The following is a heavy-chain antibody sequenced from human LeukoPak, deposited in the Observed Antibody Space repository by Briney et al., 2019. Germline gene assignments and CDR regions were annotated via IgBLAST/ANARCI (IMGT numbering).Heavy chain of an antibody. CDR2: VHYSGST. CDR3: ARGLDQPDAFDI. CDR1: GGSVSNYY. Sequence: SETLSLTCTVSGGSVSNYYWSWIRQPPGKGLEWIGYVHYSGSTNYNPSLKSRVTMSVDTSKNQFSLKLSSVTAADTAVYYCARGLDQPDAFDIWGQGTMVTVSS. J-gene: IGHJ3*02. V-gene: IGHV4-59*02. D-gene: IGHD2-2*01.